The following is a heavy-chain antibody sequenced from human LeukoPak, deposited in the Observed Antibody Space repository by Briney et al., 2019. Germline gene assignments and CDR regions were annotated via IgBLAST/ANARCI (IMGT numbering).Heavy chain of an antibody. CDR3: ATSRYSGYDLDY. D-gene: IGHD5-12*01. V-gene: IGHV1-8*01. CDR2: MNPNSGNT. Sequence: ASVKVSCKASGYTFTSYDINWVRQATGQGLEWMGWMNPNSGNTGYAQKFQGRVTMTRNTSISTAYMELSSLRSEDTAVYYCATSRYSGYDLDYWGQGTLVTVSS. CDR1: GYTFTSYD. J-gene: IGHJ4*02.